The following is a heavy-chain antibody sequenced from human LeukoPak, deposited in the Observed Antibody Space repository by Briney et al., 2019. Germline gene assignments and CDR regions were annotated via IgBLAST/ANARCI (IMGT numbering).Heavy chain of an antibody. CDR1: GFTVSSNY. CDR3: ARAAEYSILDY. V-gene: IGHV3-53*01. D-gene: IGHD6-6*01. J-gene: IGHJ4*02. Sequence: PGGSLRLSCAASGFTVSSNYMSWVRQAPGKGLEWVSVIYSGGSTYYADSVKGRFTISRDNSKNTLYLQMYSLRAEDTAVYYCARAAEYSILDYWGQGTLVTVSS. CDR2: IYSGGST.